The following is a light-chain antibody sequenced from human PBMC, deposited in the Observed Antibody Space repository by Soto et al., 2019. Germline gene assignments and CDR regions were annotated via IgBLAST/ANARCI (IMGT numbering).Light chain of an antibody. CDR2: GAS. J-gene: IGKJ1*01. V-gene: IGKV3-20*01. CDR3: QQYGHSLWT. CDR1: QSVSSGH. Sequence: DIVLTQSACTLSWSPGERASLSCGASQSVSSGHLAWYQQKTGQAPRLVIYGASSRATGIPDRFSGSGYGTDFTLTISRLETEDYAVYYCQQYGHSLWTFGQGTKVDI.